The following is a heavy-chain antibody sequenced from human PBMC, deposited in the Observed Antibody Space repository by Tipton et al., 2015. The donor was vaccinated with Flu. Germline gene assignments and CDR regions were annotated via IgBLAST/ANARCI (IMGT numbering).Heavy chain of an antibody. CDR3: ATFTPTTPEGDI. D-gene: IGHD1-7*01. CDR2: IYSGGST. V-gene: IGHV3-53*01. CDR1: GFTVSSNY. Sequence: SLRLSCAASGFTVSSNYMSWVRQAPGKGLEWVSVIYSGGSTYYADSVKGRFTVSRDISRNTPYLQMNTLRAEDTAVYYCATFTPTTPEGDIWGQGTMVTVSS. J-gene: IGHJ3*02.